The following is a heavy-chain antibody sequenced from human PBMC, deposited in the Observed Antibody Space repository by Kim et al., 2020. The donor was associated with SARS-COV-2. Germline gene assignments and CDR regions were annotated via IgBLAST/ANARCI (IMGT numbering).Heavy chain of an antibody. Sequence: GGSLRLSCAASGFTFSASAIHWVRQPPGKGLEYVSAISTDGGRTNYADSVKGRFTISRDNSKNTLYLQMGSLRAEDMAVYFCTRVVQNSGYYYFDYWGQGTLVTVSS. V-gene: IGHV3-64*02. J-gene: IGHJ4*02. CDR1: GFTFSASA. D-gene: IGHD5-12*01. CDR2: ISTDGGRT. CDR3: TRVVQNSGYYYFDY.